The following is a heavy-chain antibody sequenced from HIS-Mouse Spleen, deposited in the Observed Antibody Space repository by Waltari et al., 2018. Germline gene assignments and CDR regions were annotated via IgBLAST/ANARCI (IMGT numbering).Heavy chain of an antibody. J-gene: IGHJ4*02. CDR1: GFTVLRNY. CDR3: AGGVGSSWYYFDY. D-gene: IGHD6-13*01. CDR2: IYGGGST. V-gene: IGHV3-53*01. Sequence: EVQLVESGGGLIQPGASLRLSCAASGFTVLRNYMTWVRQAPGKGLEWVSVIYGGGSTYYADSVKGRFTISRDNSKNTLYLQMNSLRAEDTAVCYCAGGVGSSWYYFDYWGQGTLVTVSS.